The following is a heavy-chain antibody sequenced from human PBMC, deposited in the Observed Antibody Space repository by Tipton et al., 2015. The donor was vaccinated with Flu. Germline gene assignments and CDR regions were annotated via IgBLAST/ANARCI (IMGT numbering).Heavy chain of an antibody. D-gene: IGHD2-8*01. CDR3: ARAQMGLMIYAILH. J-gene: IGHJ4*02. CDR1: GFTFSNYA. CDR2: FTDDGGNI. V-gene: IGHV3-23*01. Sequence: SLRLSCAASGFTFSNYAMNWVRQAPGKGLEWVSSFTDDGGNIYYADSVKGRFTISRDNFENTLNLQMNSLRNDDTAVYYCARAQMGLMIYAILHWGQGTLVTVSS.